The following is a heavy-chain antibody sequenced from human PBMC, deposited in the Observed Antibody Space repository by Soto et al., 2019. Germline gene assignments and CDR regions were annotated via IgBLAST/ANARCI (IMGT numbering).Heavy chain of an antibody. V-gene: IGHV4-30-4*01. CDR2: IYYSAST. CDR1: GGSISGGDYH. CDR3: ARDFRIPSGGMDV. J-gene: IGHJ6*02. Sequence: QVQLQESGPGLVKPSQTLSLTCTVSGGSISGGDYHWTWIRQTPGKGLEWIGAIYYSASTYYNPSLVSRISMSIDTSKNQFSLKLTSVTATDTAVYYCARDFRIPSGGMDVWGQGTTVTVSS.